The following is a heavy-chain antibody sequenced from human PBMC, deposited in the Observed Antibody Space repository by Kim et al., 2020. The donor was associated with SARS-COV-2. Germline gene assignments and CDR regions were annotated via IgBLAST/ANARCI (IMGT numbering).Heavy chain of an antibody. CDR3: ARVFRFSGRFFMDY. D-gene: IGHD1-26*01. V-gene: IGHV3-72*01. J-gene: IGHJ4*02. Sequence: GASVKGRFTISRDDSEISVYLQMNSVEMEDTAVYYCARVFRFSGRFFMDYWGQGTLVTVSS.